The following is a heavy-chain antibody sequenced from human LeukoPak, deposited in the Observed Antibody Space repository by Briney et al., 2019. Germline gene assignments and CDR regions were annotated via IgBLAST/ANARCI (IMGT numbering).Heavy chain of an antibody. J-gene: IGHJ4*02. Sequence: PGGSLRLSCAASGFTFSSYEMNWVRQAPGEGLEWVSYISSSGSTIYYADSVKGRFTISRDNAKNSLYLQMNSLRAEDTAVYYCAGSSYYYGSGSYYRDYWGQGTLVTVSS. CDR2: ISSSGSTI. CDR1: GFTFSSYE. CDR3: AGSSYYYGSGSYYRDY. D-gene: IGHD3-10*01. V-gene: IGHV3-48*03.